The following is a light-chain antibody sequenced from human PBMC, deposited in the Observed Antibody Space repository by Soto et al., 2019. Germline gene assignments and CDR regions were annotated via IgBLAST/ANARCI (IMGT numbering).Light chain of an antibody. Sequence: QSVLTQPPSVSGAPGQRVTISCTGSSSNIGARYDVHWYQQLPGTAPKLLIYGNINRPSGVPDRFSGSKSDTSASLAITGLQAEDEADYYCQSYDSSLSGVVFGGGTQLIVL. V-gene: IGLV1-40*01. J-gene: IGLJ2*01. CDR3: QSYDSSLSGVV. CDR2: GNI. CDR1: SSNIGARYD.